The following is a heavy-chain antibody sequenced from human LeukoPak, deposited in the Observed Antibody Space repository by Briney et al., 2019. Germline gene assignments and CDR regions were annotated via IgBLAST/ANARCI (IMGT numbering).Heavy chain of an antibody. Sequence: PGGSLRLSCAASGFNVSSNHMSWVRQAPGKGLEWVSTISGSGGTTYYADSVKGRFSISRDNSKNTLYLHMNSLRAEDTAVYYCAAQKRGTSRPYYFDYWGQGTLLTVSS. D-gene: IGHD3-16*02. CDR3: AAQKRGTSRPYYFDY. CDR1: GFNVSSNH. V-gene: IGHV3-23*01. CDR2: ISGSGGTT. J-gene: IGHJ4*02.